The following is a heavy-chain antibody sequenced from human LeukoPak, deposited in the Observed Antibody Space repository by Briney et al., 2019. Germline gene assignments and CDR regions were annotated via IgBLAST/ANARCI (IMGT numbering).Heavy chain of an antibody. Sequence: KPSETLSLTCTVSGGSISSSSYYWGWIRQPPGKGLEWIGSIYYSGSTYYNPSLKSRVTISVDTSKNQFSLKLSSVTAADTAVYYCARVLVVPAAIDWFDPWGQGTLVTVSS. CDR1: GGSISSSSYY. J-gene: IGHJ5*02. CDR3: ARVLVVPAAIDWFDP. CDR2: IYYSGST. V-gene: IGHV4-39*07. D-gene: IGHD2-2*01.